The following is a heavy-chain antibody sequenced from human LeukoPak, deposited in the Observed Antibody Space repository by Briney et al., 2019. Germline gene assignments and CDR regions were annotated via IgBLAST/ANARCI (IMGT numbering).Heavy chain of an antibody. D-gene: IGHD5-18*01. CDR2: INHSGST. CDR3: ASLQRGKPGFDY. J-gene: IGHJ4*02. CDR1: GGSFSGYY. V-gene: IGHV4-34*01. Sequence: PSETLSLTCAVYGGSFSGYYWSWIRQPPGKGLEWIGEINHSGSTNYNPSLKSRVTISVDTSKNQFSLKLSSVTAADTAVYYCASLQRGKPGFDYWGQGTLVTVSS.